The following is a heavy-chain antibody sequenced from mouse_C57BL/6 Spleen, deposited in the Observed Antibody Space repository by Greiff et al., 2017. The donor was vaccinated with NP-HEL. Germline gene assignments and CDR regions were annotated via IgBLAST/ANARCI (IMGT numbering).Heavy chain of an antibody. CDR3: ARKGDYDEGYYCDY. J-gene: IGHJ2*01. D-gene: IGHD2-4*01. V-gene: IGHV1-69*01. Sequence: QVHVKQPGAELVMPGASVKLSCKASGYTFTSYWMHWVKQRPGQGLEWIGEIDPSDSYPNYNQKFKGKSTLTVDKSSSTAYMQLSSLTSEDSAVYYCARKGDYDEGYYCDYWGQGTTLTVSS. CDR1: GYTFTSYW. CDR2: IDPSDSYP.